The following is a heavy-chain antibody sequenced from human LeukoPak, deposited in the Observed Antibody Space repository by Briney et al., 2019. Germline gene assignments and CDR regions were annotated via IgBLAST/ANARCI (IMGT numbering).Heavy chain of an antibody. CDR2: INPNSGGT. Sequence: ASVKVSCKASGYTFTSYDINWVRQATGQGLEWMGWINPNSGGTNYAQKFRGRVTMTRDTSISTAYMELSRLRSDDTAVYYCARGGYYYYMDVWGKGTTVTVSS. CDR1: GYTFTSYD. CDR3: ARGGYYYYMDV. V-gene: IGHV1-2*02. J-gene: IGHJ6*03.